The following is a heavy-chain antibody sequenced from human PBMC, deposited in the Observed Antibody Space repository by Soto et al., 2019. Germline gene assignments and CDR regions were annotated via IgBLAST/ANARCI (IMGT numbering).Heavy chain of an antibody. CDR1: VFIVSNNY. Sequence: EVQLVQSGGGLVQPGGSLRLSCAASVFIVSNNYMSWVRQAPGKGLEWVSHIYSGGGTDYAESVKGRFTISRDNSKNTLYLQMSSLKAEDTAIYYCATRMTTAPYWGQGTVVTVSS. CDR2: IYSGGGT. V-gene: IGHV3-66*01. J-gene: IGHJ4*02. D-gene: IGHD4-17*01. CDR3: ATRMTTAPY.